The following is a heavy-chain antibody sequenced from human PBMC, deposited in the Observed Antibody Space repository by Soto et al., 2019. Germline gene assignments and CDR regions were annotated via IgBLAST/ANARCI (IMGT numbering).Heavy chain of an antibody. CDR2: IYHSGST. CDR1: GGSISSGGYF. Sequence: QMQLQESGPGLVKPSQTLSLTCTVSGGSISSGGYFWNWLRQHPGKGLEWIGFIYHSGSTFYSPSLQSRVSISVDTSKNQFSLKLSSVTPADTAVYYCAREGYALFGDDGPFDLFYFDNWGPGTLVTVSS. CDR3: AREGYALFGDDGPFDLFYFDN. D-gene: IGHD2-21*01. J-gene: IGHJ4*02. V-gene: IGHV4-31*03.